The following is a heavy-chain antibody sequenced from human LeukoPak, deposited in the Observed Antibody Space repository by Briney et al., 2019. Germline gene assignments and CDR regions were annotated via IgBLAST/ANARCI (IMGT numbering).Heavy chain of an antibody. V-gene: IGHV3-49*04. D-gene: IGHD1-14*01. CDR3: TREVDGMSAY. CDR2: IRSKASGGAI. J-gene: IGHJ4*02. CDR1: GFTFSSYG. Sequence: PGGSLRLSCAASGFTFSSYGMHWVRQAPGKGLEWLGFIRSKASGGAIEYDPSVDGRFTISRDDSKSTAYLQMTSLKTEDTATYFCTREVDGMSAYWGQGTLVTVSS.